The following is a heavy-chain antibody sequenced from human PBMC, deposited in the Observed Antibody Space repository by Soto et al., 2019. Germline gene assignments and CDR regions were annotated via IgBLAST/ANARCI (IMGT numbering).Heavy chain of an antibody. V-gene: IGHV4-31*03. CDR2: IYHSGDS. Sequence: QVQLQESGPGLVKPSQTLSLTCTVSGAYVNTGGYYWSWVRQYPGKGLEWIGYIYHSGDSYYNPSLKSRLTRAVDTSKNHFSLSRSSVTVADTAVYFCARAPGNERLDYWGQGTLVIVSS. D-gene: IGHD1-1*01. J-gene: IGHJ4*02. CDR1: GAYVNTGGYY. CDR3: ARAPGNERLDY.